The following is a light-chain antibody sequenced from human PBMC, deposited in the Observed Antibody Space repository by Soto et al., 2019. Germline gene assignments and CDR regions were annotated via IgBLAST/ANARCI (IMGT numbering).Light chain of an antibody. J-gene: IGLJ1*01. V-gene: IGLV2-14*01. CDR3: AFFTTSSTRV. Sequence: QSALTQPASVSGSPGQSITVSCTGTTSDIGTYNYVSWYQQHPGKAPKLIIYEVNNRPSGVSNRFSGSKSANTASLTISGLQAEDEADYYCAFFTTSSTRVFGTGTKVTVL. CDR1: TSDIGTYNY. CDR2: EVN.